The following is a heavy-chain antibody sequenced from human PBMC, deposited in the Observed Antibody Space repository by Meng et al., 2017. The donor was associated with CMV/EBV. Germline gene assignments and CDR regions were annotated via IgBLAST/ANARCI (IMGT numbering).Heavy chain of an antibody. CDR1: GGHFSSYA. CDR2: IIPIFGTA. CDR3: ARVCGGSCFDY. Sequence: QVQVVQLVAEVKDPGSSVKVSAKASGGHFSSYAINWVGQAPAKGREWMGGIIPIFGTASYAQKFQGRVTIAADESTSTAYMELSSLRSEDTAVYYWARVCGGSCFDYWGQGTLVTVSS. V-gene: IGHV1-69*12. D-gene: IGHD2-15*01. J-gene: IGHJ4*02.